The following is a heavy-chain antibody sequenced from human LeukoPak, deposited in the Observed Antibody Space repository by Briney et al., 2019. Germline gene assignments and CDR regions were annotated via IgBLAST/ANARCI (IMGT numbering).Heavy chain of an antibody. J-gene: IGHJ4*02. V-gene: IGHV4-4*02. Sequence: SETLSLTCAVSGGSISSSNWWSWVRQPPGKGLEWIGEIYHSGSTNYNPSLKSRVTISVDKSKNQFSLKLSSVTAADTAVYYCARDEESDSRYGDYGVYWGQGTLVTVSS. CDR3: ARDEESDSRYGDYGVY. CDR1: GGSISSSNW. CDR2: IYHSGST. D-gene: IGHD4-17*01.